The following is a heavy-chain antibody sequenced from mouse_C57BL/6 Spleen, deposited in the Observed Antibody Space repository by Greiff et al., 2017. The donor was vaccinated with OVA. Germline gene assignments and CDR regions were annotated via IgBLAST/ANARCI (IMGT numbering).Heavy chain of an antibody. CDR2: IYPGSGST. CDR1: GYTFTSYW. Sequence: QVQLQQPGAELVKPGASVKMSCKASGYTFTSYWITWVKQRPGQGLEWIGDIYPGSGSTNYTEKFKSKATLTVDTSSSTAYMQISSLKSEDSAVYYCASRRSTVVAGDYWGQGATLTVSS. J-gene: IGHJ2*01. V-gene: IGHV1-55*01. D-gene: IGHD1-1*01. CDR3: ASRRSTVVAGDY.